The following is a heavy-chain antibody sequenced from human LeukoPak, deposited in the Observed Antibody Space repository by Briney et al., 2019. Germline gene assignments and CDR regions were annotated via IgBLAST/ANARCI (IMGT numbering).Heavy chain of an antibody. V-gene: IGHV1-69*13. CDR1: GYTFTGYY. J-gene: IGHJ5*02. CDR2: IIPIFGTA. Sequence: ASVKVSCKASGYTFTGYYMHWVRQAPGQGLEWMGGIIPIFGTANYAQKFQGRVTITADESTSTAYMELSSLRSEDTAVYYCARGGDDYGGNSLFSWFDPWGQGTLVTVSS. CDR3: ARGGDDYGGNSLFSWFDP. D-gene: IGHD4-23*01.